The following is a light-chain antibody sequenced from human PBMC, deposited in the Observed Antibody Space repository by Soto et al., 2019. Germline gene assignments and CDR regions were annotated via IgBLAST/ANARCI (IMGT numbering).Light chain of an antibody. V-gene: IGKV1-5*01. Sequence: DMELTQSPSTLSACPGERATLTCRARQSVRSGLAWYHQKPGKAPKLLISDASTVETGVPARFSGSGSGTDFTLTISSLEPEDFAIYYCQQSSSRLITFGQGTRLEIK. J-gene: IGKJ5*01. CDR2: DAS. CDR3: QQSSSRLIT. CDR1: QSVRSG.